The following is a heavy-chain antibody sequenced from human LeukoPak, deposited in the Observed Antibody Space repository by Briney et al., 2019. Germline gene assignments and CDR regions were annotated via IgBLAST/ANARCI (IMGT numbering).Heavy chain of an antibody. D-gene: IGHD6-19*01. CDR3: ARGQVGRAGTFRIWAYFDH. V-gene: IGHV4-34*01. Sequence: SETLSLTCAVYGGSFSGYYWSWIRQPPGKGLEWIGEINHSGSTNYNPSLKSRVTISVDKSKNQFSLKLSSVTAADTAVYYCARGQVGRAGTFRIWAYFDHWGQGTLVIVSS. CDR1: GGSFSGYY. J-gene: IGHJ4*02. CDR2: INHSGST.